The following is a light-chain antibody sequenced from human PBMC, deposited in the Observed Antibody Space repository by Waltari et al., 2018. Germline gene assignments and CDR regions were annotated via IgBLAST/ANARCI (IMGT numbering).Light chain of an antibody. CDR3: SSYAGNDLVI. CDR2: EVS. Sequence: QSALTQPAPVSGSPGQSLTISCTGTSSDVGSYNYVSWYQKHPVKDPKLMIYEVSNRPSGLSNRFSGSKSGNTASLTISELQAEDEADYYCSSYAGNDLVIFGGGTKLTVL. V-gene: IGLV2-14*01. J-gene: IGLJ2*01. CDR1: SSDVGSYNY.